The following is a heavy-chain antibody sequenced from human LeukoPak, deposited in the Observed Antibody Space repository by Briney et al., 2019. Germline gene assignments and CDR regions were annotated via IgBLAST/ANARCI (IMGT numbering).Heavy chain of an antibody. Sequence: SETLSLTCTVSGGSISSYYWSWIRQPPGKGLEWIGEINHSGSTNYNPSLKSRVTISVDTSKNQFSLKLSSVTAADTAVYYCARGRGIYDYVWGSYRFDYWGQGTLVTVSS. CDR2: INHSGST. CDR1: GGSISSYY. D-gene: IGHD3-16*02. J-gene: IGHJ4*02. CDR3: ARGRGIYDYVWGSYRFDY. V-gene: IGHV4-34*01.